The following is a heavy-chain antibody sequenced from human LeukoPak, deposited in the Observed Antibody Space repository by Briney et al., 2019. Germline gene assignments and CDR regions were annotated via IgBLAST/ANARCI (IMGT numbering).Heavy chain of an antibody. CDR1: GGSFSGYY. J-gene: IGHJ6*03. V-gene: IGHV4-34*01. D-gene: IGHD5-12*01. Sequence: SETLSLTCAVYGGSFSGYYWSWIRQPPGKGLEWIGTIYYSGSTYYNPSLKSRVTISVDSSKNQFSLKLSSVTAADTAVYYCARGKGYSGYGYYYYMDVWGKGTTVTVSS. CDR2: IYYSGST. CDR3: ARGKGYSGYGYYYYMDV.